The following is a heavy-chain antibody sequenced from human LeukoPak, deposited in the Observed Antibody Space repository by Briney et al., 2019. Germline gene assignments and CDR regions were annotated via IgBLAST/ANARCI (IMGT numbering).Heavy chain of an antibody. CDR2: IKSKTDGGTT. V-gene: IGHV3-15*01. Sequence: GGSLRLSCAASGFTFSNAWMSWVRQAPGKGLEWVGRIKSKTDGGTTDYAAPVKGRFTISRDDSKNTLYLQMNSLKTEDTAVYYCTTGDDYVWGSYRYSSPPEYWGQGTLVTVSS. J-gene: IGHJ4*02. CDR3: TTGDDYVWGSYRYSSPPEY. D-gene: IGHD3-16*02. CDR1: GFTFSNAW.